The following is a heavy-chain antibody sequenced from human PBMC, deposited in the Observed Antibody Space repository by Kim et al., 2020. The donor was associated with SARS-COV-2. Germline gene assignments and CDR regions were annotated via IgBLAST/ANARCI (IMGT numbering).Heavy chain of an antibody. D-gene: IGHD1-1*01. J-gene: IGHJ4*02. Sequence: SETLSLTCTVSGDSINSRSYFWGWIRQPPGRGLEWIDSVYHSGTTYYYPSLKSRVTISIDTSKNQFSLKVRSVTAADTALYYCGRTRDMSPAGTFDYWGQGTLVTVSS. V-gene: IGHV4-39*07. CDR1: GDSINSRSYF. CDR2: VYHSGTT. CDR3: GRTRDMSPAGTFDY.